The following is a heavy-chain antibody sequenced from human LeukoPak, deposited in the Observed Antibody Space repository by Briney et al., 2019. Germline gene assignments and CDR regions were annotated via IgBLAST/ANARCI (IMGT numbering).Heavy chain of an antibody. D-gene: IGHD3-10*01. CDR3: ARLSWFDV. V-gene: IGHV4-39*07. CDR2: IYYSGNT. Sequence: EPSETLSLTCTVSGGSISSANYYWGWIRQPPGKGLEWIGSIYYSGNTHYNPSLKSRVTISVDTSKNQFSLELSSVTAADTAVYCCARLSWFDVWGKGTTVTISS. CDR1: GGSISSANYY. J-gene: IGHJ6*04.